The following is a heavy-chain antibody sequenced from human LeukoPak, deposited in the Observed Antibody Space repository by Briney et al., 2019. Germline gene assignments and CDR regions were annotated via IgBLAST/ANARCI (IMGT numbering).Heavy chain of an antibody. CDR3: ARGTGGVIAPFDY. V-gene: IGHV4-59*01. Sequence: SETLSLTCTVSGSSISSYYWSWIRQPPGKGLEWIGYIYYSGSTNYNPSLKSRVTISVDTSKNQFSLKLSSVTAADTAVYYCARGTGGVIAPFDYWGQGTLVTVSS. D-gene: IGHD3-16*02. J-gene: IGHJ4*02. CDR1: GSSISSYY. CDR2: IYYSGST.